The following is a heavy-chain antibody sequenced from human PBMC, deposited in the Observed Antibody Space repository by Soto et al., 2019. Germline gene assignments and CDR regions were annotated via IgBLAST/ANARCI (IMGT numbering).Heavy chain of an antibody. CDR1: GYSFTSYW. D-gene: IGHD3-9*01. J-gene: IGHJ6*02. CDR3: ARHYDILTGTKPYGMDV. V-gene: IGHV5-10-1*01. Sequence: PXESLTTSCKGSGYSFTSYWISLVRQMPGKGLEWMGRIDPSDSYTNYSPSFQGHVTISADKSISTAYLQWSSLTASDTAMYYCARHYDILTGTKPYGMDVWGQGTTVTVYS. CDR2: IDPSDSYT.